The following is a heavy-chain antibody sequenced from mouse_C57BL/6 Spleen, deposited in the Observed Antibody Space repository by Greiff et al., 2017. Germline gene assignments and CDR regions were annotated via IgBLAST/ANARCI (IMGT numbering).Heavy chain of an antibody. CDR2: INPSTGGT. CDR1: GYSFTGYY. D-gene: IGHD1-1*01. Sequence: EVQLQESGPELVKPGASVKISCKASGYSFTGYYMNWVKQSPEKSLEWIGEINPSTGGTTYNQKFKAKATLTVDKSSSTAYMQLKSLTSEDSAVYYCARAPYYYGSRGWYFDVWGTGTTVTVSS. J-gene: IGHJ1*03. CDR3: ARAPYYYGSRGWYFDV. V-gene: IGHV1-42*01.